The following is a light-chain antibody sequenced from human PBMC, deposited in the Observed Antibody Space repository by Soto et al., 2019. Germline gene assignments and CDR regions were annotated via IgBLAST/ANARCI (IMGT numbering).Light chain of an antibody. V-gene: IGLV2-11*01. CDR3: CSYAGDYTFV. CDR2: DVK. CDR1: SSDVGGYNY. Sequence: QSALTQPRSVSGSPGQSVTISCTGTSSDVGGYNYVTWYQQYPGKAPKVMIYDVKTRPSGVPDRFSGSKSGNTASLTISGLQAEYEADYYCCSYAGDYTFVFGPGTKLTVL. J-gene: IGLJ1*01.